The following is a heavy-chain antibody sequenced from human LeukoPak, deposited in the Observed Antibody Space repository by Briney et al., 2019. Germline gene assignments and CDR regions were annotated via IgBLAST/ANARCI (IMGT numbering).Heavy chain of an antibody. CDR1: GGSISSGDYY. CDR2: IYYSGST. Sequence: SETLSLTCTVSGGSISSGDYYWSWIRQPPGKGLEWIGYIYYSGSTYYNPSLKNRVTMSVDTSKNQFSLKLSSVTAADTAVYYCARDFGYYYDSGGYSPYYFDYWGQGTLVTVSS. D-gene: IGHD3-22*01. J-gene: IGHJ4*02. V-gene: IGHV4-30-4*01. CDR3: ARDFGYYYDSGGYSPYYFDY.